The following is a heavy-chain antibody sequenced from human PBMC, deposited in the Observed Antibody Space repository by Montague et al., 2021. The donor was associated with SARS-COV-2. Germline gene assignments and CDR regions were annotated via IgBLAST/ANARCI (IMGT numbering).Heavy chain of an antibody. CDR1: GGSISSGGYY. D-gene: IGHD3-22*01. J-gene: IGHJ3*02. CDR3: ARVRMTMIVVVDAFDN. CDR2: IYYSGST. V-gene: IGHV4-31*03. Sequence: TLSLTCTVSGGSISSGGYYWSWIRQHPGKGLEWIGYIYYSGSTYYNPSLKSRVTISVDASKNQFSLKLSSVTAADTAVYYCARVRMTMIVVVDAFDNWGQGTMGTVSS.